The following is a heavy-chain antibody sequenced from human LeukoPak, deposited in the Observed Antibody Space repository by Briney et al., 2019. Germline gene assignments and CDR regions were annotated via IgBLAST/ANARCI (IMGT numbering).Heavy chain of an antibody. V-gene: IGHV1-69*05. CDR2: IIPIFGTA. J-gene: IGHJ4*02. CDR1: GGTFSSYA. Sequence: ASVKVSCKASGGTFSSYAISWVRQAPGQGLEWMGRIIPIFGTANYAQEFQGRVTITTDESTSTAYMELSSLRSEDTAVYYCARAAELLGLQFDYWGQGTLVTVSS. CDR3: ARAAELLGLQFDY. D-gene: IGHD1-26*01.